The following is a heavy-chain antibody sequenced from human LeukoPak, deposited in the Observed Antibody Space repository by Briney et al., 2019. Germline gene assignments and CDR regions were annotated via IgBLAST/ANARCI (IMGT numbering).Heavy chain of an antibody. J-gene: IGHJ4*02. D-gene: IGHD1-26*01. V-gene: IGHV4-59*11. Sequence: SETLSLTCTVSGGSISSHYWSWIRQPPGKGLEWIGYIYYSGSTNYNPSLKSRVTISVDTSKNQFSLKLSSVTAADTAVYYCAAGSPTHFDYWGQGTLVTVSS. CDR1: GGSISSHY. CDR2: IYYSGST. CDR3: AAGSPTHFDY.